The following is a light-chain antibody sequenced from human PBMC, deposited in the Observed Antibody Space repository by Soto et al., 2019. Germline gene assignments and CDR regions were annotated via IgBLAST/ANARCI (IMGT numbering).Light chain of an antibody. CDR3: QTWGTGIKL. V-gene: IGLV4-69*01. CDR1: SGHSSQG. CDR2: VDSDGSH. J-gene: IGLJ2*01. Sequence: QSVLTQSPTASASLGASVKLTCTLSSGHSSQGIAWHQQQPGKGPRYLMKVDSDGSHRKGDGIPDRFSGSSSGAERYLTISSLQSEDEADYYCQTWGTGIKLFGGGTKVTVL.